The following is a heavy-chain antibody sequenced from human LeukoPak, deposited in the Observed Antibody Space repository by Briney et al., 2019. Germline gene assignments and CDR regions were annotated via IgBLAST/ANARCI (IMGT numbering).Heavy chain of an antibody. V-gene: IGHV4-39*07. CDR3: ARDAPSGSYYDY. CDR1: GGSISSSSYY. D-gene: IGHD1-26*01. Sequence: SETLSLTCTVSGGSISSSSYYWGWIRQPPGKGLEWIGSIYYSGSTYYNPSLKSRVTISVDTSKNQFSLKLSSVTAADTAVYYCARDAPSGSYYDYWGQGTLVTVSS. J-gene: IGHJ4*02. CDR2: IYYSGST.